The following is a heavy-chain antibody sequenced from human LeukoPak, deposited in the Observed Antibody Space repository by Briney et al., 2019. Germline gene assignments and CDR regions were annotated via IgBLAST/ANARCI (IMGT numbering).Heavy chain of an antibody. V-gene: IGHV3-30*18. CDR2: ISYDGSNK. CDR1: GFTFSSYG. CDR3: AKDAYYYDSSGYSNWFDP. D-gene: IGHD3-22*01. J-gene: IGHJ5*02. Sequence: PGGSLRLSCAASGFTFSSYGMHWVRQAPGKGLEWVAVISYDGSNKYYADSVKGRFTISRDNSKNTLYLQMNSLRAEDTAVYYCAKDAYYYDSSGYSNWFDPWGQGTLVTVSS.